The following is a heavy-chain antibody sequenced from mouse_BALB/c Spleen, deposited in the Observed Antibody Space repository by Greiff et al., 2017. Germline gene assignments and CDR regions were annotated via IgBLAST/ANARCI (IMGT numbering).Heavy chain of an antibody. CDR3: AKRNYGSSYGFDY. V-gene: IGHV2-6-5*01. CDR2: IWGGGST. D-gene: IGHD1-1*01. CDR1: GFSLTGYG. J-gene: IGHJ2*01. Sequence: VQLMQSGPGLVEPAQTLYISCTASGFSLTGYGVSWIRQPPGKGLEWLGVIWGGGSTYYNPALKSRLSISKDNSKSQVFLQMKSLQTDDTAMYYCAKRNYGSSYGFDYWGQGTTVTVSS.